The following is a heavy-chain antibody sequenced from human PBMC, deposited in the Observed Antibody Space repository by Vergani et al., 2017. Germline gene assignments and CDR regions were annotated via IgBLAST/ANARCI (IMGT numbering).Heavy chain of an antibody. J-gene: IGHJ2*01. V-gene: IGHV4-31*03. D-gene: IGHD2-21*01. CDR1: GGSISSGGYY. CDR2: IYYSGST. CDR3: ASYRAFRDLIEYFDL. Sequence: QVQLQESGPGLVKPSQTLSLTCTVSGGSISSGGYYWSWIRQHPGKGLEWIGYIYYSGSTYYNPSLKSRVTISVDTSKNQFSLKLSSVTAADTAAYYCASYRAFRDLIEYFDLWGRGTLVTVSS.